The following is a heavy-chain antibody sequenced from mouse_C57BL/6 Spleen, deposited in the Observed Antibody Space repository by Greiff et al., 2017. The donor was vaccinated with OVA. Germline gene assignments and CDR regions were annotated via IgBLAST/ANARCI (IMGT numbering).Heavy chain of an antibody. CDR2: ISSGSSTI. V-gene: IGHV5-17*01. J-gene: IGHJ3*01. CDR3: AWELAY. Sequence: EVKVVESGGGLVKPGGSLKLSCAASGFTFSDYGMHWVRQAPEKGLEWVAYISSGSSTIYYADTVKGRFTISRDNAKNTLFLQMTSLRSEDTAMYYCAWELAYWGQGTLVTVSA. CDR1: GFTFSDYG.